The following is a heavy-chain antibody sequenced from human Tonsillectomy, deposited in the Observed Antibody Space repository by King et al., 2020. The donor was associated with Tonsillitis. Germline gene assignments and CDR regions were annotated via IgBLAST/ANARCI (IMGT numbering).Heavy chain of an antibody. J-gene: IGHJ4*02. Sequence: VQLVESGAEVKKPGESLRISCKGSGYTFSSYWIGWVRQMPGKGLEWMGIIYPGDSDTRYSPSFQGQGTISVDKSITTAYLQWISLKASDTAMYYCARHDGGWGIDYWGQGTLVTVSS. V-gene: IGHV5-51*01. CDR2: IYPGDSDT. CDR3: ARHDGGWGIDY. CDR1: GYTFSSYW. D-gene: IGHD3-16*01.